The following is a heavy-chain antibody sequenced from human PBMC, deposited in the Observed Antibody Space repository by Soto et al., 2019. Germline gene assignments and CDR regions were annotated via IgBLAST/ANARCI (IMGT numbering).Heavy chain of an antibody. V-gene: IGHV3-11*01. CDR3: ARGDLRFLQGIDS. D-gene: IGHD3-3*01. CDR2: ISSSGTTT. J-gene: IGHJ5*01. Sequence: QMQLVESGGGLVKPGGSLRLSCAASTFTFTDLRFTFSDYDINWIRQGPGKGLEWLATISSSGTTTFYAESVKGRFTISRDNAKNSVFLQMNSLGDDDTAVYYCARGDLRFLQGIDSWGQGTLVTVSS. CDR1: TFTFTDLRFTFSDYD.